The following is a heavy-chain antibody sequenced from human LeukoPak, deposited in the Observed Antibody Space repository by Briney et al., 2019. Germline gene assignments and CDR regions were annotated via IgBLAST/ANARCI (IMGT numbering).Heavy chain of an antibody. Sequence: GGSLRLSCAASGFTFSSYDMHWVRDATGKGLEWVSGIGIVGDTYYPGSVKGRFTISRENDKSSLYLQINDLRAGDTAVYYCARGHSSSWEAFDIWGQGTMVTVSS. J-gene: IGHJ3*02. CDR3: ARGHSSSWEAFDI. CDR2: IGIVGDT. D-gene: IGHD6-13*01. V-gene: IGHV3-13*04. CDR1: GFTFSSYD.